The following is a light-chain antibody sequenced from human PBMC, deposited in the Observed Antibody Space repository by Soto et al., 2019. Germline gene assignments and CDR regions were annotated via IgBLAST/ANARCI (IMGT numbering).Light chain of an antibody. Sequence: QSVLTQPPSVSGAPGQRVTISCTGTGSNIGAGYDIHWYQQFPGTAPKLLIYANTHRPSGVPDRFSGFKSGTSASLAISGLQAEDEADYYFQSFDSSLSGFVAFGGGTKDTVL. V-gene: IGLV1-40*01. CDR1: GSNIGAGYD. CDR3: QSFDSSLSGFVA. J-gene: IGLJ2*01. CDR2: ANT.